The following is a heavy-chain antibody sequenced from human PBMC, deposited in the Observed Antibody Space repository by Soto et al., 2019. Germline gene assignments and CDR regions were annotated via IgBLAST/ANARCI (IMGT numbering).Heavy chain of an antibody. CDR3: ARLPYLTAIPILIDH. V-gene: IGHV3-23*01. D-gene: IGHD7-27*01. CDR1: NFRFSRYA. J-gene: IGHJ4*02. Sequence: EVQLLESGGDLAQPGGSLRLTCAASNFRFSRYAMSWVRQAPGKGLEWVSSISGETVSGETISTYYADSVEGRFTISRDNSKNTLYLELNSLRAEDTAVYYCARLPYLTAIPILIDHWGQGTLVSVSP. CDR2: ISGETVSGETIST.